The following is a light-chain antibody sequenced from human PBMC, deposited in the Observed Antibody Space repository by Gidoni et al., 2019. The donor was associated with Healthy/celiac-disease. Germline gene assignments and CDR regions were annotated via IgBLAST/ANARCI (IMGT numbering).Light chain of an antibody. J-gene: IGKJ4*01. CDR3: QQYYSTPLT. V-gene: IGKV4-1*01. Sequence: DIVMTQSPDSLAVSLGESVLYSSNNKNYLAWYQQKPGQPPKLLIYWASTRESGVPDRFSGSGSGTDFTLTISSLQAEDVAVYYCQQYYSTPLTFGGGTKVEIK. CDR2: WAS. CDR1: VLYSSNNKNY.